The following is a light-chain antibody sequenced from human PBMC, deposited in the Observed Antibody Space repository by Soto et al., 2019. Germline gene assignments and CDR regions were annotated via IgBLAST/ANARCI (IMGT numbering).Light chain of an antibody. CDR3: LLFHDDAWV. Sequence: QAVVTQEPSLTMSPGGTVTLTCASSTGAVTSGNAPNWFQQKPGQAPRALIYSISNKHSWTPARFSGSLLGGQAALTLSGVQPEDEADYFCLLFHDDAWVFGGGTKLTVL. V-gene: IGLV7-43*01. CDR2: SIS. J-gene: IGLJ3*02. CDR1: TGAVTSGNA.